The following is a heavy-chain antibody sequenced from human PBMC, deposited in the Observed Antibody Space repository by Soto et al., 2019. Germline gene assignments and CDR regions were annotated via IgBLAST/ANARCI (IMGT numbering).Heavy chain of an antibody. CDR2: IKTTSDGGTI. Sequence: EVQLVESGGGLVKPGEYLRLSCAASGFTFSTAWMTWVRQAPGRGLEWVARIKTTSDGGTIHYAAPVKGRLTISRDDSKDTLFLQMNSLKIEDTALYYCIRDPYGSTWGQGTLVTVSS. D-gene: IGHD3-10*01. CDR3: IRDPYGST. J-gene: IGHJ5*02. V-gene: IGHV3-15*01. CDR1: GFTFSTAW.